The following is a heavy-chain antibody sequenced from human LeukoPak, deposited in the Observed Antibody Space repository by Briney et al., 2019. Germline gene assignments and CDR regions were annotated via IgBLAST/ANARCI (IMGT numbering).Heavy chain of an antibody. V-gene: IGHV3-23*01. J-gene: IGHJ5*01. D-gene: IGHD3-10*01. CDR1: GFTFSSYA. Sequence: GGSLRLSCAASGFTFSSYAMNWVRQAPGKGLEWVSSISESGGTTDYADSVKGRFTISRDNSKNTLYLQMNSLRDEDTAVYYCAKDLLPYYYGAGSYFDSWGQGTLVTVSS. CDR3: AKDLLPYYYGAGSYFDS. CDR2: ISESGGTT.